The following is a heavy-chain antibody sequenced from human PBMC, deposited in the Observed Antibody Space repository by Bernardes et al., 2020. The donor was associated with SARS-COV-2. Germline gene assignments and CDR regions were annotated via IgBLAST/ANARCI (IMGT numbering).Heavy chain of an antibody. D-gene: IGHD2-21*01. CDR1: GYTFTKYG. Sequence: ASVKVSCKASGYTFTKYGISWVRQAAGHGLEWMGWISAYNGNTNYAQKLQDRVTMTTDTSTSTAYMELRSLRSDDTAVYYCASVGCGGDCYPNPRPYYYYGMDVWGQGTTVTVSS. CDR2: ISAYNGNT. CDR3: ASVGCGGDCYPNPRPYYYYGMDV. J-gene: IGHJ6*02. V-gene: IGHV1-18*01.